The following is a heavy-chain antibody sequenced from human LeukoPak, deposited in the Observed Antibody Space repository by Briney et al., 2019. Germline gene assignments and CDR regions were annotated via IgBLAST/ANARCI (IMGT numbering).Heavy chain of an antibody. J-gene: IGHJ5*02. D-gene: IGHD5-12*01. V-gene: IGHV4-39*07. CDR1: GGFISSSTYY. CDR3: ARVHGSGYHIYNWFDP. CDR2: IYYSGST. Sequence: SETLSLTCTVSGGFISSSTYYWGWIRQPPGKGLEWIANIYYSGSTYYSPSLKSRVTISVDTSKNQFSLKLSSVTAADTALYYCARVHGSGYHIYNWFDPWGQGTLVTVSS.